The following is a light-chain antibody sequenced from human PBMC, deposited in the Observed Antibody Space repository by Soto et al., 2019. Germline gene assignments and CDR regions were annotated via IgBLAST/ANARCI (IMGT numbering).Light chain of an antibody. J-gene: IGKJ5*01. Sequence: EIVLTQSPATLSLSPGERATLSCRASQSVRNYLAWYQHKPGQAPRLLIYEASNRAADIPARFSGSGSGTDFTLTISSLEPEDFAVYYCQQRNNWPRITFGQGTRLEIK. CDR1: QSVRNY. V-gene: IGKV3-11*01. CDR2: EAS. CDR3: QQRNNWPRIT.